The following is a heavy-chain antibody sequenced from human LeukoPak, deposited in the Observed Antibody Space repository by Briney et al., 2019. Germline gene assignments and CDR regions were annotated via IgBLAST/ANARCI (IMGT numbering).Heavy chain of an antibody. D-gene: IGHD2-15*01. V-gene: IGHV4-34*01. CDR1: GGSFRGYY. CDR2: INHSGST. Sequence: SETLSLTCAVYGGSFRGYYESWIRQPPGKGLEWIGEINHSGSTNCNPSLKSRVTISVDTSKNQFSLKPTSVTAADTAVTLCPPDQTYCSGGSCYLPMRRNWFDPWGQGTLVTVSS. CDR3: PPDQTYCSGGSCYLPMRRNWFDP. J-gene: IGHJ5*02.